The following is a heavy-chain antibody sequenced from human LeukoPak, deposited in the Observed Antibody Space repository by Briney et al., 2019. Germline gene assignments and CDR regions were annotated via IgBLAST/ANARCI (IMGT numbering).Heavy chain of an antibody. J-gene: IGHJ4*02. Sequence: PGGSLRLSCAASGYTFRKYNMNWVRQAPGKGLEWVSSISSSSTYMHYAGSVKGRFTISRDNSKNTLYLQMNSLRAEDTAVYYCAKGGCRGTCNPLAYWGQGALVTVSP. D-gene: IGHD2-15*01. CDR2: ISSSSTYM. CDR1: GYTFRKYN. V-gene: IGHV3-21*04. CDR3: AKGGCRGTCNPLAY.